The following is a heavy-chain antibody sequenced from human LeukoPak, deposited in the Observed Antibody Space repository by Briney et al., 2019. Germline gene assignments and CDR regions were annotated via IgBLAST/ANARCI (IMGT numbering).Heavy chain of an antibody. J-gene: IGHJ3*02. D-gene: IGHD3-10*01. CDR2: MNPNSGNT. Sequence: GESLKISCKGSGYTFTSYDINWVRQATGQGLEWMGWMNPNSGNTGYAQKFQGRVTMTRNTSISTAYMELSSLRSEDTAVYYCASSMVRGVIGDIWGQGTMVTVSS. V-gene: IGHV1-8*01. CDR3: ASSMVRGVIGDI. CDR1: GYTFTSYD.